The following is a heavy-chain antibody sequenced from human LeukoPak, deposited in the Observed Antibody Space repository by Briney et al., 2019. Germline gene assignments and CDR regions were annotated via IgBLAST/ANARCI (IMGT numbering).Heavy chain of an antibody. CDR1: GITFSNAW. CDR2: IYRNSNGETT. CDR3: TTFSRGSWPF. Sequence: GGSLRLSCAASGITFSNAWMTWVRQAPGKGLEWVGRIYRNSNGETTDYGAPVKGRFTMSRDDSKNTLYLQMNSLKTEDTAVYYCTTFSRGSWPFWGQGTLVTVSS. V-gene: IGHV3-15*01. D-gene: IGHD6-19*01. J-gene: IGHJ4*02.